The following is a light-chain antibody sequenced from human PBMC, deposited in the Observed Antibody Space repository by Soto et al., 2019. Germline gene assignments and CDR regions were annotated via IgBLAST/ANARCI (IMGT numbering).Light chain of an antibody. CDR2: ATS. CDR3: QQRET. Sequence: DIQMTQSPSSLSASVGDRVTITCRASQAIHSYLNWYQQKPGKAPNLLIFATSTLHSGVPSRFSVSGSETYFTLTISSLQPDDFVTYDCQQRETFCPGTQVDIK. CDR1: QAIHSY. V-gene: IGKV1-39*01. J-gene: IGKJ3*01.